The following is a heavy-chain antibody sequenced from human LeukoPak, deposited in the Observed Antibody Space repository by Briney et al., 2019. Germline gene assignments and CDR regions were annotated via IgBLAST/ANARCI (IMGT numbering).Heavy chain of an antibody. D-gene: IGHD6-13*01. CDR1: GFTFSSYG. Sequence: GSLRLSCAASGFTFSSYGMHWVRQAPGKGLEWVAVIWYDGSNKYYADSVKGRFTISRDNSKNTLYLQMNSLRAEDTAVYYCARDAVYSSSWQYYWGQGTLVTVSS. CDR2: IWYDGSNK. CDR3: ARDAVYSSSWQYY. J-gene: IGHJ4*02. V-gene: IGHV3-33*01.